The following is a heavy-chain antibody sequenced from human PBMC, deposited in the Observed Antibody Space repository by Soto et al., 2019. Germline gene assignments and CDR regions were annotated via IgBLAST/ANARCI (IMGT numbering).Heavy chain of an antibody. J-gene: IGHJ4*02. Sequence: QVQLVQSGAEVKKPGSSVKVSCKASGGTFSSYAISWVRQATGQGLEWMGGIIPIFGTATYAQKFQGRDTITADESKSTAYMELSSLRSEDMAVYYCARASLGYYDSSGYYPIDYWGQGTLVTVSS. CDR3: ARASLGYYDSSGYYPIDY. V-gene: IGHV1-69*01. D-gene: IGHD3-22*01. CDR2: IIPIFGTA. CDR1: GGTFSSYA.